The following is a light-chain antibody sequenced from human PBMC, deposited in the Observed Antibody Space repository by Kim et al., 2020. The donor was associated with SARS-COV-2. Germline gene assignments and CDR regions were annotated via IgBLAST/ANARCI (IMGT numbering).Light chain of an antibody. CDR1: NIGSKS. J-gene: IGLJ1*01. V-gene: IGLV3-21*04. CDR3: QVWDSSSV. Sequence: VSVAPGKTARITCGGNNIGSKSVHCYQQKPGQAPVLVIYYDSDRPSGIPERFSGSNSGNTATLTISRVEAGDEADYYCQVWDSSSVFGTGTKVTVL. CDR2: YDS.